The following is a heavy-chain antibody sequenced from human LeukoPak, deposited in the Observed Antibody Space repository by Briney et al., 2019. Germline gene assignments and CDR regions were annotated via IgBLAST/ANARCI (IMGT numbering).Heavy chain of an antibody. V-gene: IGHV1-2*06. CDR2: INPNSGGT. J-gene: IGHJ4*02. CDR1: GYTFTGYY. CDR3: ARQTVAGHFDY. D-gene: IGHD6-19*01. Sequence: ASVKVSCKASGYTFTGYYMHWVRQAPGQGLEWMGRINPNSGGTNYAQKFQGRVTMTRDTSISAAYTELSRLRSDDTAVYYCARQTVAGHFDYWGQGTLVTVSS.